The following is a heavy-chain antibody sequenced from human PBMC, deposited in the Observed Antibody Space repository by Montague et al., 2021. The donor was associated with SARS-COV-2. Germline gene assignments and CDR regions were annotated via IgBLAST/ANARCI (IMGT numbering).Heavy chain of an antibody. J-gene: IGHJ4*02. V-gene: IGHV5-51*01. CDR2: IYPGDSDT. Sequence: QSGAEVKKPGESLKISCKGSGYSFTSYWIGWVRQMPGKGLEWMGMIYPGDSDTRYSPSFQGQVTISADKSISTAYLQWSSLKASDTAMYYCARQRGLWFGERTSDYWGQGTLVTVSS. D-gene: IGHD3-10*01. CDR3: ARQRGLWFGERTSDY. CDR1: GYSFTSYW.